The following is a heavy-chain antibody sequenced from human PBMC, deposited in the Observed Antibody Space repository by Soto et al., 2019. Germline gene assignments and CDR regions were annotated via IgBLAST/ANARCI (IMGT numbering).Heavy chain of an antibody. V-gene: IGHV4-31*03. CDR2: IYYSGST. CDR3: ARARAGGHWYFDL. Sequence: QVQLQESGPGLVKPSQTLSLTCTVSGGSISSGGYYWSWIRQHPGKGLEWIGYIYYSGSTYYNPSLKRRVTISVDTSKNPVSLKLSSVTAAHTAVYYCARARAGGHWYFDLWGRGTLVIVSS. CDR1: GGSISSGGYY. J-gene: IGHJ2*01.